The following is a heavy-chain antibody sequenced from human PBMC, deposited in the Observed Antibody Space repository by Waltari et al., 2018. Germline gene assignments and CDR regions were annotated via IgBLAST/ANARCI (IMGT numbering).Heavy chain of an antibody. Sequence: QLQLQESGPGLVKPSETLSLTCTVSGGSIRGSGWYRVWIRQTPGKGLEWTGSVYYSGRTYYNPSLKSRVTISVDTFKNHFSLKLNSVTAADTAVYYCARGYGSGSHLYYYYYMDVWGKGTTVTISS. J-gene: IGHJ6*03. D-gene: IGHD3-10*01. CDR3: ARGYGSGSHLYYYYYMDV. CDR2: VYYSGRT. V-gene: IGHV4-39*07. CDR1: GGSIRGSGWY.